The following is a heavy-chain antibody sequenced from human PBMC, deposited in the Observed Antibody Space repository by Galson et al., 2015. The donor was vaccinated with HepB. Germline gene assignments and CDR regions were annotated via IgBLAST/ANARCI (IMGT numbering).Heavy chain of an antibody. CDR2: INYGGDT. V-gene: IGHV4-39*01. D-gene: IGHD2-2*01. J-gene: IGHJ4*02. CDR1: GGSIISSRNY. Sequence: ETLSLTCTVSGGSIISSRNYWGWIRQPPGKGLEWIGRINYGGDTYYNPSLKSRVTISVDTSRNEFSLKLKSVTTGDTAVYYCARPRDCRSATCSAAFDYGGQGALVTVSS. CDR3: ARPRDCRSATCSAAFDY.